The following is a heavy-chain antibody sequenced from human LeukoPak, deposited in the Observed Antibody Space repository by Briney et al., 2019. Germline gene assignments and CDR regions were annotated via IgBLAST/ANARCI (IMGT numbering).Heavy chain of an antibody. V-gene: IGHV1-18*01. CDR2: ISAYNGNA. CDR3: ARDMITFGGVIALIDY. J-gene: IGHJ4*02. D-gene: IGHD3-16*02. CDR1: GYTFTNYG. Sequence: ALVKVSCKASGYTFTNYGISWVRQAPGQGLEWMGWISAYNGNANYAQNLQGRVTMTTDTSTTTAYMELRSLRSDDTAVYYCARDMITFGGVIALIDYWGQGTLVTVSS.